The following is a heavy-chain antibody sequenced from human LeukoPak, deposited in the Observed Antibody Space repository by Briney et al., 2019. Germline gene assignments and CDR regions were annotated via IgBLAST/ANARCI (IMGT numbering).Heavy chain of an antibody. V-gene: IGHV4-59*01. CDR1: GGSISSYY. CDR2: IYNSGST. CDR3: ARETPYGSGSYPFDY. D-gene: IGHD3-10*01. J-gene: IGHJ4*02. Sequence: SETLSLTCTVSGGSISSYYWNWIRQPPGKGLEWIGYIYNSGSTNNNPSLKSRVTISVDTSKKQFSLKLSSVTAGDTAVYYCARETPYGSGSYPFDYWGQGILVTVSS.